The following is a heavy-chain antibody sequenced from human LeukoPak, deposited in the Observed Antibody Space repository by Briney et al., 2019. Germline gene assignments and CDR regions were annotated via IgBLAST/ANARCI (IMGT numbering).Heavy chain of an antibody. CDR2: ISERGVT. D-gene: IGHD3-10*01. J-gene: IGHJ4*02. CDR3: AKRGIEIRGLLVIGFHKEAYYFDN. CDR1: GITLSNYA. V-gene: IGHV3-23*01. Sequence: PGGSLRLSCVVSGITLSNYAMTWVRQAPGKGPEWVSGISERGVTNYADSVKGRFTISRDKSLNTVYLQMNSLRAEDTAVYFCAKRGIEIRGLLVIGFHKEAYYFDNWGRGILVTVSS.